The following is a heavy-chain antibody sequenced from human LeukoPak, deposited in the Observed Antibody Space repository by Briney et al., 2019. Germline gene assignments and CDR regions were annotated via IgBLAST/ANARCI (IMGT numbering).Heavy chain of an antibody. CDR3: AREGSGYEPRGTFDY. V-gene: IGHV4-4*07. D-gene: IGHD5-12*01. CDR1: GGSISSYY. Sequence: SETLSLTCTVSGGSISSYYWSWIRQPAGKGLEWIGRIYTSGSTNYNPSLKSRVTMSVDTSKNQFFLKLSSVTAADTAVYYCAREGSGYEPRGTFDYWGQGTLVTVSS. J-gene: IGHJ4*02. CDR2: IYTSGST.